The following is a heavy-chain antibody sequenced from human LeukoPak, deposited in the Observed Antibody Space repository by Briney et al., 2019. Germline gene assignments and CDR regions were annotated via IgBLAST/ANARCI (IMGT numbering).Heavy chain of an antibody. CDR3: ARDRTIAAAGTGAFDI. D-gene: IGHD6-13*01. Sequence: TSETLSLTCAVYGGSFSGYYWSWIRQPPGKGLEWIGYIYYSGSTNYNPSLKSRVTISVDTSKNQFSLKLSSVTAADTAVYYCARDRTIAAAGTGAFDIWGQGTMVTVSS. V-gene: IGHV4-59*01. CDR2: IYYSGST. CDR1: GGSFSGYY. J-gene: IGHJ3*02.